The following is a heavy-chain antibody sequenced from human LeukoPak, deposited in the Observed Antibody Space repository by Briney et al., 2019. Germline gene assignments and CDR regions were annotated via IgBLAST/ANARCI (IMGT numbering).Heavy chain of an antibody. CDR2: IYYSGST. CDR1: GGSISSYY. Sequence: TLSLTCTVSGGSISSYYWSWIRQPPGKGLEWIGYIYYSGSTNYNPSLKSRVTISVDTSKNQFSLKLSSVTAADTAVYYCARETYFNWNYRMRWFDPWGQGTLVTVSS. D-gene: IGHD1-7*01. CDR3: ARETYFNWNYRMRWFDP. J-gene: IGHJ5*02. V-gene: IGHV4-59*01.